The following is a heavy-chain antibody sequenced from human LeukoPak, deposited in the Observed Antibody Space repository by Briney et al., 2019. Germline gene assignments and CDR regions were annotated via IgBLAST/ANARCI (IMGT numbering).Heavy chain of an antibody. Sequence: GGSLRLSCAASGFTFSSYSMNWVRQAPGKGLEWVSSISSSSSYIYYADSVKGRFTISRDNAKNSLYLQMNSLRAEDTAVYYCARDREEGYYGSGSYYTIIYGMGVWGQGTTVTVSS. CDR1: GFTFSSYS. CDR3: ARDREEGYYGSGSYYTIIYGMGV. D-gene: IGHD3-10*01. V-gene: IGHV3-21*01. J-gene: IGHJ6*02. CDR2: ISSSSSYI.